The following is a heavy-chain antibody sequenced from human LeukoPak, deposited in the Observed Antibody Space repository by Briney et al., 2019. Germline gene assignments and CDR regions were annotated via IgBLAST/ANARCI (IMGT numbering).Heavy chain of an antibody. V-gene: IGHV4-31*03. CDR2: IYYSGST. CDR3: ARDQDSSGWSISYGMDV. Sequence: KPSQTLSLTCTVSGGSISSGGYYWSWIRQHPGKGLEWIGYIYYSGSTYYNPSLKSRVTISVDTSKNQFSLKLSSVTAADTAVYYCARDQDSSGWSISYGMDVWGQGTTVTVSS. D-gene: IGHD6-19*01. CDR1: GGSISSGGYY. J-gene: IGHJ6*02.